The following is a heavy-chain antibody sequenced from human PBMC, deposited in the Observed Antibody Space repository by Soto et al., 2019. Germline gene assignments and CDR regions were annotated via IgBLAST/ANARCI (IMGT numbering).Heavy chain of an antibody. CDR3: ARDWAAAGPFDY. Sequence: SVKVSCKASGGTFDNYAITWVRQAPGQGLEWMAGIIPMLDSANYAEKFQDRVTITADESTSTAYMEVSSLRSEDTAVYYCARDWAAAGPFDYWGQGTLVTVSS. D-gene: IGHD6-13*01. J-gene: IGHJ4*02. V-gene: IGHV1-69*13. CDR2: IIPMLDSA. CDR1: GGTFDNYA.